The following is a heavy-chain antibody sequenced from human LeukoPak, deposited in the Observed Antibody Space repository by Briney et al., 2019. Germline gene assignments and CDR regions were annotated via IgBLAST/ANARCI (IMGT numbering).Heavy chain of an antibody. D-gene: IGHD3-22*01. V-gene: IGHV4-34*01. CDR2: INHSGST. J-gene: IGHJ4*02. Sequence: SETLSLTCAVYGGSFSGYYWSWIRQPPGKGLEWIGEINHSGSTKYNPSLKSRVTISVDTSKNQFSLKLSSVTAADTAVYYCASHPDNYYDSSGYNYWGQGTLVTVSS. CDR1: GGSFSGYY. CDR3: ASHPDNYYDSSGYNY.